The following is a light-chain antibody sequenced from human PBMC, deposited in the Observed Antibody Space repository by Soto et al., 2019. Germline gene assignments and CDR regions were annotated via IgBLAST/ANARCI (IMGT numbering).Light chain of an antibody. Sequence: DIQMTQFPSALSASVGDRVTIACRASQNVNNWLAWYQHKPGKAPQLLIYDASVLETGVPSRFSGSGSGTEFTLAISGLQSDDFATYSCQQYNTYWTFGRGTKVDIX. CDR2: DAS. CDR1: QNVNNW. CDR3: QQYNTYWT. J-gene: IGKJ1*01. V-gene: IGKV1-5*01.